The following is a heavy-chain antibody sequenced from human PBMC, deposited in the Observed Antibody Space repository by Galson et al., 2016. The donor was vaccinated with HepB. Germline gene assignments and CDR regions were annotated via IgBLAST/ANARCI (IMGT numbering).Heavy chain of an antibody. V-gene: IGHV3-66*02. Sequence: SLRLSCAASGFTVSNNYMTWVRQAPGKGLEYVSVIYSGGTTYYADSVKGRFTTSRDNSQNSLFLQMNTLRAEDTAVYFCARGVYGDHGWFDYWGRGTLVTVSS. D-gene: IGHD4-17*01. CDR2: IYSGGTT. CDR3: ARGVYGDHGWFDY. J-gene: IGHJ4*02. CDR1: GFTVSNNY.